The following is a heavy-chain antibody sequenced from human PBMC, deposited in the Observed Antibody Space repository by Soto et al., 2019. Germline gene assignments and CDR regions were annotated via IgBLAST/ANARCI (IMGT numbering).Heavy chain of an antibody. V-gene: IGHV1-24*01. CDR3: ATWIVVVPAAITDAFDI. Sequence: ASVKVSCKVSGYTLTELSMHWVRQAPGKGLEWMGGFDPEDGETIYAQKFQGRVTMTEDTSTDTAYMELSSLRSEDTAVYYCATWIVVVPAAITDAFDIWGQGTMVTVSS. CDR2: FDPEDGET. CDR1: GYTLTELS. J-gene: IGHJ3*02. D-gene: IGHD2-2*02.